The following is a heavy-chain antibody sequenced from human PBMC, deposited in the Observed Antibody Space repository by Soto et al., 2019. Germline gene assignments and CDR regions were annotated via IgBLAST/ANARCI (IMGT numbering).Heavy chain of an antibody. J-gene: IGHJ4*02. CDR2: ISNNGGST. D-gene: IGHD6-13*01. V-gene: IGHV3-64D*06. CDR1: GFSFSNSG. Sequence: GGSLRLSCSASGFSFSNSGMHWVRQAPGKGLEYVLGISNNGGSTYYADSVKGRFTISRDNSKNTLYLQMSSLKAEDTAVYYCVKSIAAAGPYWGQGTLVTVSS. CDR3: VKSIAAAGPY.